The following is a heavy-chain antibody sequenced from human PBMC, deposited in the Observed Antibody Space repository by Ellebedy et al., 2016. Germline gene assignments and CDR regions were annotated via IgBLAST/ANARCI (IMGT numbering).Heavy chain of an antibody. CDR3: AKVAAAAGIWADAFDI. J-gene: IGHJ3*02. D-gene: IGHD6-13*01. CDR2: IKQDGSEK. CDR1: GFTFSSYW. Sequence: GGSLRLSCAASGFTFSSYWVTWVRQAPGKGLEWVANIKQDGSEKYYVDSVKGRFTISRDNAKNSLYLQMNSLRAEDTALYYCAKVAAAAGIWADAFDIWGQGTMVTVSS. V-gene: IGHV3-7*03.